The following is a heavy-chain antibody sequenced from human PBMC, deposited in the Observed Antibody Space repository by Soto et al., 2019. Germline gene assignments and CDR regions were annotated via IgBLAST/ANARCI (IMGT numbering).Heavy chain of an antibody. D-gene: IGHD3-3*01. CDR2: TYYRSKWYN. CDR1: GDSVSINSAA. CDR3: AREGYDFWSGYPPYYYYGMDV. V-gene: IGHV6-1*01. J-gene: IGHJ6*02. Sequence: PSQTLSLTFAISGDSVSINSAAWNWIRQSPSRGLEWLGRTYYRSKWYNDYAVSVKSRITINPDTSKNQFSLQLNSVTPEDTAVYYCAREGYDFWSGYPPYYYYGMDVWGQGTTVTVSS.